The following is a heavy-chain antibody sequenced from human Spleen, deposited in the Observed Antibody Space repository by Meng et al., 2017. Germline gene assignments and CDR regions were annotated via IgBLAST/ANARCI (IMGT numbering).Heavy chain of an antibody. V-gene: IGHV3-49*03. CDR3: TREGPGLWFGGLSDA. CDR2: IRSKAYGGTP. J-gene: IGHJ5*02. Sequence: GESLKISCTGSGFTFGDYSMNWFRQAPGKGLEWVGFIRSKAYGGTPEYAVSVKGRFTISRDDSKRIAYLQMNSMKPEDTAVYYCTREGPGLWFGGLSDAWGQGTMVTVSS. D-gene: IGHD3-10*01. CDR1: GFTFGDYS.